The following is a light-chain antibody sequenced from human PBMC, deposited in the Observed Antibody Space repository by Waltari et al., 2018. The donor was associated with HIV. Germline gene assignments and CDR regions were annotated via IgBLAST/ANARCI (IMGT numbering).Light chain of an antibody. CDR1: QSIRSN. CDR3: EQSYNSPRT. J-gene: IGKJ1*01. CDR2: AAS. Sequence: DIQMTQSPSSMSASVGARVTITCRSSQSIRSNLNLYQQKPGKAPKLLIYAASSLQSGVPARFSGSGSGTDFTLTISSLQPEDFVTYHCEQSYNSPRTFGQGTKVEIK. V-gene: IGKV1-39*01.